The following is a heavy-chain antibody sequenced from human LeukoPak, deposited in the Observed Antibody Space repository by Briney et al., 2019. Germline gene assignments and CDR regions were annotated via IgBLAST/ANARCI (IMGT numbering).Heavy chain of an antibody. J-gene: IGHJ6*03. CDR1: GGSISSSSYY. Sequence: PSETLSLTCTVSGGSISSSSYYWVWIRPPPGKGLEWIGNIYYSGSTYYNPSLKSRVTVSVDTSKNQFSLKLSSVTAADTAVYYCARMSGMVVRGVIPDYYYMDVWGKGTTVTVSS. CDR2: IYYSGST. V-gene: IGHV4-39*01. CDR3: ARMSGMVVRGVIPDYYYMDV. D-gene: IGHD3-10*01.